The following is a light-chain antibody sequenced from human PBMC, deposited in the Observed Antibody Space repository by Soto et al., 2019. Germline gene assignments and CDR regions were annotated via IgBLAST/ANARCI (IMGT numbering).Light chain of an antibody. CDR1: QSVTSTY. J-gene: IGKJ2*01. CDR2: GAS. Sequence: EIVLTQSPGTLSLSPGERATLSCRASQSVTSTYLAWYQQKPGQAPRLLISGASSRATGVPDRFSGNGSGTDFTLTITGLEPEDFALYYCQQYNDWPRTFGQGTKL. CDR3: QQYNDWPRT. V-gene: IGKV3-20*01.